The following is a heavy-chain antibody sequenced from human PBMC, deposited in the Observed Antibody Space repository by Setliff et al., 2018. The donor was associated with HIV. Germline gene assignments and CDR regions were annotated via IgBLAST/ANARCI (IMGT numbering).Heavy chain of an antibody. V-gene: IGHV4-59*01. D-gene: IGHD1-20*01. CDR1: GGSISSYY. Sequence: PSETLSLTCTVSGGSISSYYWSWIRQPPGKGLEWIGYIYYSGSTNYNPSLKSRVTISVDTSKNQFSLKLSSVTAADTAVYYCARVPGPITPIDYWGQGTLVTVSS. CDR3: ARVPGPITPIDY. J-gene: IGHJ4*02. CDR2: IYYSGST.